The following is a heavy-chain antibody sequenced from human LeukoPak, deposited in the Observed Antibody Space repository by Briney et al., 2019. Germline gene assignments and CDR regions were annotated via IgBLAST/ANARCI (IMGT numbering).Heavy chain of an antibody. V-gene: IGHV1-69*04. J-gene: IGHJ4*02. D-gene: IGHD3-22*01. CDR1: GGTLSSYA. CDR3: ARDTDYNYYDSSGYYQPNFDY. CDR2: IIPFFGIA. Sequence: ASVKVSCKASGGTLSSYAIRWVRQAAGRGLEWMERIIPFFGIANYAQKFQGRVTITADKSTSTAYMELSSLRSEDTAVYYCARDTDYNYYDSSGYYQPNFDYWGQGPLVTVSS.